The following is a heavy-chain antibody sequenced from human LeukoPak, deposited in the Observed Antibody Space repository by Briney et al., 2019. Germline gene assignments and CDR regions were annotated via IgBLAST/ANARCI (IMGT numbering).Heavy chain of an antibody. Sequence: GGSLRLSCAASGFTFSSYAMHWVRQAPGKGLEWVAVISYDGSNKYYADSVKGRFTISRDNSKNTLHLQMNSLRAEDTAVYYCARANYDSSGYFDYWGQGTLVTVSS. CDR2: ISYDGSNK. D-gene: IGHD3-22*01. CDR1: GFTFSSYA. CDR3: ARANYDSSGYFDY. V-gene: IGHV3-30-3*01. J-gene: IGHJ4*02.